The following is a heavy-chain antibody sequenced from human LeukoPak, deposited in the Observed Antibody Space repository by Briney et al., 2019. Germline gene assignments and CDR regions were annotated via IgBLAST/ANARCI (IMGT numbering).Heavy chain of an antibody. J-gene: IGHJ4*02. D-gene: IGHD6-19*01. CDR2: IWYDGNKK. CDR3: ARRYSSGWPFDN. V-gene: IGHV3-33*01. CDR1: GFTFSSYG. Sequence: TGGSLRLSCAASGFTFSSYGMHWVRQAPGKGLEWVAVIWYDGNKKYYADSVKGRFTISRDNAKNTVYLQMNSLRAEDTAVYYCARRYSSGWPFDNWGQGTLVTVSS.